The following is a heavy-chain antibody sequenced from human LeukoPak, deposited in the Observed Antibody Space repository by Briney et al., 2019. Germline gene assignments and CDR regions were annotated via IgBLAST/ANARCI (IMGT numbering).Heavy chain of an antibody. V-gene: IGHV4-59*08. J-gene: IGHJ4*02. D-gene: IGHD5-18*01. CDR3: ARRYNYGPFDY. CDR1: GGSMSSYY. CDR2: IDYSGST. Sequence: KPSETLSLTCTVSGGSMSSYYWSWIRQPPGKGLEWIGHIDYSGSTNYNPSLKSRVTISEDTSQNQFSLKLNSATVADTALYYCARRYNYGPFDYWGQGILVTVSS.